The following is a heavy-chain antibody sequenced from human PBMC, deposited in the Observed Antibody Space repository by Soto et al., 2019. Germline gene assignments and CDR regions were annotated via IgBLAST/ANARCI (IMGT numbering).Heavy chain of an antibody. V-gene: IGHV4-59*01. CDR2: IYYSGST. CDR1: GGSISSYY. D-gene: IGHD6-19*01. J-gene: IGHJ6*02. Sequence: QVQLQESGPGLVKPSETLSLTCTVSGGSISSYYWSWIRQPPGKGLEWIGYIYYSGSTNYNPSLKSRVTISVDTSKKQFSLKLSSVTAADTAVYYCARDLSSGWFGGYYYYGMDVWGQGTTVTVSS. CDR3: ARDLSSGWFGGYYYYGMDV.